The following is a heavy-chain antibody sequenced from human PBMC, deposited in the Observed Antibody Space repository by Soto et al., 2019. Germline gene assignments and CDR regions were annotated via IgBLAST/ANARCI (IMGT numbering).Heavy chain of an antibody. CDR2: IYYSGST. D-gene: IGHD1-1*01. CDR3: ATDNFTALFDY. CDR1: GGSISSGGYY. Sequence: PSETLSLTCTVSGGSISSGGYYWSWIRQHPGKGLEWIGYIYYSGSTYYNPSLKSRVTISVDTSKNQFSLKLISVTAAVTVVYYCATDNFTALFDYSGQGTPV. J-gene: IGHJ4*02. V-gene: IGHV4-31*03.